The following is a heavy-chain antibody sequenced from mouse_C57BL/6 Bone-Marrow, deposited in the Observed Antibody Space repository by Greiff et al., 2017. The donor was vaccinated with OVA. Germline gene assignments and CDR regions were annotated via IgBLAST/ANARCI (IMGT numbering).Heavy chain of an antibody. Sequence: VQLKQPGAELVKPGASVKLSCKASGYTFTSYWMHWVKQRPGQGLEWIGMIHPNSGSTNYNEKFKSKATLTVDKSSSTAYMQLSSLTSEDSAVYYCARRDYYGSSSFAYWGQGTLVTVSA. J-gene: IGHJ3*01. V-gene: IGHV1-64*01. CDR2: IHPNSGST. CDR1: GYTFTSYW. CDR3: ARRDYYGSSSFAY. D-gene: IGHD1-1*01.